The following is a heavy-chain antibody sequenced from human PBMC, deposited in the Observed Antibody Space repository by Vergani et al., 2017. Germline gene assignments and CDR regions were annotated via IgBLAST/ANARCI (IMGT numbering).Heavy chain of an antibody. Sequence: QVQLVQSGAEVKKPGASVKVSCKASGYTFTGYYMHWVRQAPGQGLEWMGWINPNSGGTNYAQKFQGRVTMTRDTSISTAYMELSRLRSDDTAVYYCARARPQGSGSYYPSDYYGMDVWGQGTTVTVSS. CDR3: ARARPQGSGSYYPSDYYGMDV. D-gene: IGHD3-10*01. CDR1: GYTFTGYY. CDR2: INPNSGGT. J-gene: IGHJ6*02. V-gene: IGHV1-2*02.